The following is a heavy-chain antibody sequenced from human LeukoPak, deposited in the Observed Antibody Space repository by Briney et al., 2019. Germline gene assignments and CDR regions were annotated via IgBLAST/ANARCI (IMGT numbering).Heavy chain of an antibody. J-gene: IGHJ4*02. V-gene: IGHV3-33*08. CDR3: ARTTYCSSTSCPGVDY. CDR2: IWYDGSNK. CDR1: GFTFSSYG. Sequence: PGGSLRLSCAASGFTFSSYGMRWVRQAPGKGLEWVAVIWYDGSNKYYADSVKGRFTISRDNSKNTLYLHMNSLRAEDTAVYYCARTTYCSSTSCPGVDYWGQGTLVTVSS. D-gene: IGHD2-2*01.